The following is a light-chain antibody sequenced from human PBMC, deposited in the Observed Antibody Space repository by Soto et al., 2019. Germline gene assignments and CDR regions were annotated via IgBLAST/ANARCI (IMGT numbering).Light chain of an antibody. CDR1: QSVSSSY. V-gene: IGKV3D-20*02. CDR3: QQRSNWPPLT. J-gene: IGKJ5*01. CDR2: DAS. Sequence: EIVLTQSPGTLSLSPGERATLSCRAIQSVSSSYLAWYQQKPGQAPRLLIYDASNRATGIPARFSGSGSGTDFTLTISSLEPEDFAVYYCQQRSNWPPLTVGQGTRLEIK.